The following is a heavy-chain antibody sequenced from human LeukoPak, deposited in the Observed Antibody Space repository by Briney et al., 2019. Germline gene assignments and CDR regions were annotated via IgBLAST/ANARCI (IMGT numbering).Heavy chain of an antibody. J-gene: IGHJ3*02. CDR1: GYSISSSNW. D-gene: IGHD6-19*01. V-gene: IGHV4-28*03. CDR2: IYYSGST. CDR3: AIGAVAGSHAFDI. Sequence: SETLSLTCAVSGYSISSSNWWGWIRQPPGKGLEWIGYIYYSGSTYYNPSLKSRVTMSVDTSKNQFSLKLSSVTAADTAVYYCAIGAVAGSHAFDIWGQGTMVTVSS.